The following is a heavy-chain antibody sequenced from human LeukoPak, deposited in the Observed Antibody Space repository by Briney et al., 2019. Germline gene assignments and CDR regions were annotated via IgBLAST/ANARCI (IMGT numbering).Heavy chain of an antibody. CDR2: ISSSSSYI. Sequence: PGGSLRLSCAASGFTFSRYSMNWVRQAPGKGLEWVSSISSSSSYIYYADSVKGRFTISRDNAKNSLYLQMNSLRAEDTALYYCAKGLFYGDYVFDYWGQGTLVTVSS. V-gene: IGHV3-21*04. J-gene: IGHJ4*02. D-gene: IGHD4-17*01. CDR3: AKGLFYGDYVFDY. CDR1: GFTFSRYS.